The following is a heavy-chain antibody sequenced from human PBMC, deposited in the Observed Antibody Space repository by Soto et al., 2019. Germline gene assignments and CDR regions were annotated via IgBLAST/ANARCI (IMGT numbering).Heavy chain of an antibody. Sequence: EVQLVQSGAEVKKPGESLKISCKGSGYSFASYWIAWVRQMPGKGLEWMGMIHPGDSSTTYSPSFQGQVTMSADKSISTAYLQWSSMTASDIAMYYCARKYSSGWSVGMDGWGQGTTVTVSS. V-gene: IGHV5-51*01. CDR2: IHPGDSST. CDR3: ARKYSSGWSVGMDG. D-gene: IGHD6-19*01. J-gene: IGHJ6*02. CDR1: GYSFASYW.